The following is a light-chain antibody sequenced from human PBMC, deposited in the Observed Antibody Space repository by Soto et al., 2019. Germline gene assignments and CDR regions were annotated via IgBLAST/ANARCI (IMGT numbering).Light chain of an antibody. J-gene: IGKJ1*01. V-gene: IGKV1-39*01. CDR2: AAS. Sequence: DIQMTQSPSSLSASVVDRVTITCRASQSITSYLNWYQQKPAKAPQLLIYAASSLQSGVPSRFSGSGSGTDFTLTISSLQPEDFATYFCQQSYTTPWTFGQGTKVEVK. CDR1: QSITSY. CDR3: QQSYTTPWT.